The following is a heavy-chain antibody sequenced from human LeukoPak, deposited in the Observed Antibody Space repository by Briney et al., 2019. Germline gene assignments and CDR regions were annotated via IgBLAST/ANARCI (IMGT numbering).Heavy chain of an antibody. CDR1: GLPFSGYG. J-gene: IGHJ3*02. D-gene: IGHD2-21*01. Sequence: PGRSLRLSCAASGLPFSGYGMHWVRQAPGKGLEWVAVIWYDGSKTYYADSVKGRFTISRDNSKNTLYLQMDSLRAEDTAVYYCARDVADAFDMWGQGTVVTVSS. CDR3: ARDVADAFDM. V-gene: IGHV3-33*01. CDR2: IWYDGSKT.